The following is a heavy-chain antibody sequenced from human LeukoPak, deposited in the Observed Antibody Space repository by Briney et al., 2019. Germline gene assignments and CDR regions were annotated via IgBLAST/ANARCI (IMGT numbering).Heavy chain of an antibody. V-gene: IGHV1-69*04. J-gene: IGHJ5*02. CDR2: IITIFGIA. CDR3: ARTSRVVPAAGNNWFDH. Sequence: SVTVSCKASGGTFSSYAISWVRQPPGQGREWMGRIITIFGIANYAQKFQGRVTITADKSTSTAYMELSSIRSEDTAVYYCARTSRVVPAAGNNWFDHWGQGTLVTVSS. CDR1: GGTFSSYA. D-gene: IGHD2-2*01.